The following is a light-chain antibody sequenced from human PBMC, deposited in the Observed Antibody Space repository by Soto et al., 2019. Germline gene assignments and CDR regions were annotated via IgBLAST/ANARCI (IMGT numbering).Light chain of an antibody. CDR3: QQYENYWT. V-gene: IGKV1-5*01. CDR1: QPISSW. CDR2: DAS. J-gene: IGKJ1*01. Sequence: IQMTQSPPTLSASVGDRVTITCRASQPISSWLAWYHQKPGKAPKLLIYDASNLESGVPSRFSGSGSGTEFTLTISRLQPEDFGIYYCQQYENYWTFGQGTKVEIK.